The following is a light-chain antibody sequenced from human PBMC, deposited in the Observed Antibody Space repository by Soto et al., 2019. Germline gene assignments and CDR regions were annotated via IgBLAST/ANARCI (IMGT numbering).Light chain of an antibody. CDR1: QSVSASY. V-gene: IGKV3-20*01. J-gene: IGKJ2*01. CDR3: QHFGNSQYT. CDR2: ATA. Sequence: EIVLTQSPGTLSLSPGERGTLSCRASQSVSASYLGWYQQKSGQAPRLLIYATASRATGIPDRFSGSGSGTEFSLTISRLEPEDFAVYYCQHFGNSQYTFGQGTKLEIK.